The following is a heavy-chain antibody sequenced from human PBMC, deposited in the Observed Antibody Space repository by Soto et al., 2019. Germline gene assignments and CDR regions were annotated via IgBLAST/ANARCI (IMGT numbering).Heavy chain of an antibody. J-gene: IGHJ3*02. CDR1: GFTFSSYG. Sequence: QVQLVESGGGVVQPGRSLRLSCAASGFTFSSYGMHWVRQAPGKGLEWVAVISYDGSNKYYADSVKGRFTISRDNTKNMLYLQMNSLRAEDTAVYYCAAGVIVVVTATDAFNIWGQGTMVTVSS. V-gene: IGHV3-30*03. CDR3: AAGVIVVVTATDAFNI. D-gene: IGHD2-21*02. CDR2: ISYDGSNK.